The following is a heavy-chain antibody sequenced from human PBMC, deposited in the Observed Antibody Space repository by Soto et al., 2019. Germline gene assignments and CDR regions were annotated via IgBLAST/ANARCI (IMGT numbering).Heavy chain of an antibody. D-gene: IGHD1-26*01. J-gene: IGHJ4*02. V-gene: IGHV1-69*01. CDR1: GGTFSSYS. Sequence: QVQLVQSGAEVKKPGSSVKVSCKASGGTFSSYSINCVRQAPGQGLEWMGEIIPIFGTANYAQKFQGRVTITADEYTSKAYMELSSLRSEDKAVYYCARDGGRHSGGIDYWGQGTLVTVSS. CDR2: IIPIFGTA. CDR3: ARDGGRHSGGIDY.